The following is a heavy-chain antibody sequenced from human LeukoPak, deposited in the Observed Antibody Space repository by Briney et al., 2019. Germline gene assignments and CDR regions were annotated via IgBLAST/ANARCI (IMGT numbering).Heavy chain of an antibody. CDR3: AKDSSGYLTLRYGMDV. Sequence: GASVKVSCKAYGYTFMSHGISWVRQAPGQGLEWMGWINPKNDGTNYAQNFQDRATMTTDTSAATAYMELSSLRSDDTAVYFCAKDSSGYLTLRYGMDVWGQGTTITVSS. V-gene: IGHV1-18*01. J-gene: IGHJ6*02. D-gene: IGHD3-22*01. CDR2: INPKNDGT. CDR1: GYTFMSHG.